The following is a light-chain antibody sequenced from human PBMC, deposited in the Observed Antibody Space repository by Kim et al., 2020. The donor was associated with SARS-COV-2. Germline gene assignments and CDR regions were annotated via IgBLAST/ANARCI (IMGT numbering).Light chain of an antibody. V-gene: IGKV3D-15*01. CDR1: QSVSNY. Sequence: EMVMTQSPATLSVSPGERATLSCRASQSVSNYLAWYQQKPGQAPRLLIYGASTRATGTPARFSGSGSGTDFTLTISSLPSEDFAVYSRQHYHKWPPHTFGQGTKLEI. CDR3: QHYHKWPPHT. CDR2: GAS. J-gene: IGKJ2*01.